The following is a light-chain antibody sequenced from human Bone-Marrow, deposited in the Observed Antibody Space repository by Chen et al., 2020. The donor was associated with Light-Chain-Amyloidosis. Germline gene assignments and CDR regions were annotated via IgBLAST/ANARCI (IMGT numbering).Light chain of an antibody. V-gene: IGLV2-23*02. CDR3: CSYQGCCNPYV. CDR1: SSDVGVYNL. Sequence: QSVLTQPASVSGSPGQSITVPCAGTSSDVGVYNLVSWYQQHPGKAPKLMIYEVTKRPSGVSTRFSGSKSGNTASLTISGLQAEDEADYYCCSYQGCCNPYVFGTGTKVTVL. J-gene: IGLJ1*01. CDR2: EVT.